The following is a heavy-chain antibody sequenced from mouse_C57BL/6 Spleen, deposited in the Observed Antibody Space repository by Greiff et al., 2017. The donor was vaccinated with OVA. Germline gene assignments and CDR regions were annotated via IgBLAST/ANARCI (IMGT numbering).Heavy chain of an antibody. CDR2: ISDGGSYT. J-gene: IGHJ2*01. CDR1: GFTFSSYA. CDR3: ARLNWDGENYFDY. Sequence: EVQVVESGGGLVKPGGSLKLSCAASGFTFSSYAMSWVRQTPEKRLEWVATISDGGSYTYYPDNVKGRFTISRDNAKNNLYLQMSHLKSEDTAMYYCARLNWDGENYFDYWGQGTTLTVSS. D-gene: IGHD4-1*02. V-gene: IGHV5-4*01.